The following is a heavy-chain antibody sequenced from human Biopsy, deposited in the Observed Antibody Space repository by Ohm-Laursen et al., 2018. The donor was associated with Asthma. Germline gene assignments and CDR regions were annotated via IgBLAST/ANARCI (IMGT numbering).Heavy chain of an antibody. CDR3: VRGSSSWHHGPFHYYYGLDV. Sequence: SETLSLTCSLSSGSGGYMRSGNYYWGWIRQPHGKGLERIGSIHYSGTTYYNPSLESRVTVSADTSKNQFSLKLTSVPTADTAVYYCVRGSSSWHHGPFHYYYGLDVWGQGTTATVSS. D-gene: IGHD6-13*01. V-gene: IGHV4-39*01. CDR1: SGSGGYMRSGNYY. J-gene: IGHJ6*02. CDR2: IHYSGTT.